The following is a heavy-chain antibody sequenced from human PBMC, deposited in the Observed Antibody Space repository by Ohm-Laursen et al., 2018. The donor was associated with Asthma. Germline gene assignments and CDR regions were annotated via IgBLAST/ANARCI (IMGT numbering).Heavy chain of an antibody. J-gene: IGHJ4*02. V-gene: IGHV4-34*01. Sequence: GTLSLTCAVYGGSFSGYYWSWIRQPPGKGLEWIGETNHSGSTNYNPSLKSRVTISVDTSKNQFSLKLSSVTAADTAVYYCARDPGYDILTGYFAYWGQGTLVTVSS. CDR3: ARDPGYDILTGYFAY. D-gene: IGHD3-9*01. CDR1: GGSFSGYY. CDR2: TNHSGST.